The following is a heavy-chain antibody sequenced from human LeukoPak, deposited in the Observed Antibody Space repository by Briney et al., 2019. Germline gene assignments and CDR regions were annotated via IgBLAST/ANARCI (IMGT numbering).Heavy chain of an antibody. CDR2: ISGGGITT. CDR3: AKEFAAALHGMDV. V-gene: IGHV3-23*01. CDR1: GFTFSNYA. J-gene: IGHJ6*02. Sequence: GGSLRLSYAASGFTFSNYAMSWVRQAPGKGLEWVSTISGGGITTCYADSVKGRFTISRDNSKSTLYLQMNILRAEDTAVYYCAKEFAAALHGMDVWGQGTTVTVSS. D-gene: IGHD6-13*01.